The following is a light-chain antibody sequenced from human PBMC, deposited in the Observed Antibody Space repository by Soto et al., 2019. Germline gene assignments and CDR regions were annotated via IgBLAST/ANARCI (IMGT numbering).Light chain of an antibody. J-gene: IGKJ4*01. CDR1: QSVGDY. Sequence: TQSPSTLSGSVGDRVTITCRASQSVGDYLAWYQQKPGQSPRLLIYGASNRATGIPARFSASGSETDFTLTISSLEPDDFAVYFCQQRSKLPRTFGGGTKIEIK. CDR2: GAS. CDR3: QQRSKLPRT. V-gene: IGKV3-11*01.